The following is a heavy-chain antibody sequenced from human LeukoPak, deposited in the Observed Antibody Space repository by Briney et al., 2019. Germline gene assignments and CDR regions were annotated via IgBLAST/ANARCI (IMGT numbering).Heavy chain of an antibody. V-gene: IGHV3-30*03. J-gene: IGHJ6*02. CDR3: AREEHDYVWGSYRYYYYYGIDV. CDR1: GFTFSSYG. CDR2: ISVDGSNE. Sequence: GGSLRLSCAASGFTFSSYGMHWVRQSPGRGLEWVSFISVDGSNEFYADSLKGRFTISRDNSKDTLYLQMDSLRAEDTALYYCAREEHDYVWGSYRYYYYYGIDVWGQGTTVTVSS. D-gene: IGHD3-16*02.